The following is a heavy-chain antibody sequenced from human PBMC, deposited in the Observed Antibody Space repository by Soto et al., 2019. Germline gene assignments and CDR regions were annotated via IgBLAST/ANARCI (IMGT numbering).Heavy chain of an antibody. CDR2: IKQDGSEK. CDR3: ARDGIAAALYAFDI. D-gene: IGHD6-13*01. J-gene: IGHJ3*02. CDR1: GFTFSSYW. V-gene: IGHV3-7*01. Sequence: GSLRLSCAASGFTFSSYWMSWVRQAPGKGLEWVANIKQDGSEKYYVDSVKGRFTISRDNAKNSLYLQMNSLRAEDTAVYYCARDGIAAALYAFDIWGQGTMVTVSS.